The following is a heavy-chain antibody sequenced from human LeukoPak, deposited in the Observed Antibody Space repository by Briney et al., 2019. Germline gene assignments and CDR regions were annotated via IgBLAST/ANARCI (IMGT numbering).Heavy chain of an antibody. CDR1: GYSFTSYW. V-gene: IGHV5-51*01. J-gene: IGHJ4*02. CDR2: IHPGDSDT. D-gene: IGHD6-13*01. Sequence: GASLKISCKGSGYSFTSYWIGWVRQMPGKGLEWMGIIHPGDSDTRYSPSFQGQVTISADRSISTAYLQWSSLKASDTAMYFCARQDTGYTRPLDYWGQGTLVTVSS. CDR3: ARQDTGYTRPLDY.